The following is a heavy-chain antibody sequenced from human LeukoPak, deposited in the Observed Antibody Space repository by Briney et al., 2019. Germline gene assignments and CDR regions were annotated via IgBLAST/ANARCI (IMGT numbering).Heavy chain of an antibody. J-gene: IGHJ4*02. CDR1: GFSFTSYW. Sequence: GESLKISCTGSGFSFTSYWIGWVRQMPGKGLEYMGIIYPSDSDTRYSPSFQGQVTISADKSISTAYLQWNSLKASDTAMYYCAGRAWVSSSWYFDYWGQGTLVTVSS. CDR3: AGRAWVSSSWYFDY. CDR2: IYPSDSDT. D-gene: IGHD6-13*01. V-gene: IGHV5-51*01.